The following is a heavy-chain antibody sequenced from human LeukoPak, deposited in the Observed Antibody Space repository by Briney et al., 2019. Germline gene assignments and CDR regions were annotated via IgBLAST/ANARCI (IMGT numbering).Heavy chain of an antibody. CDR2: ISAYNGNT. Sequence: ASVTVSCKASGYTFTSYGISWVRQAPGQGLEWMGWISAYNGNTNYAQKLQGRVTMTTDTSTSTAYMELRSLRSDDTAVYYCARDFGDGARGMLVDIWGQGTMVTVSS. V-gene: IGHV1-18*01. CDR3: ARDFGDGARGMLVDI. D-gene: IGHD3-10*01. CDR1: GYTFTSYG. J-gene: IGHJ3*02.